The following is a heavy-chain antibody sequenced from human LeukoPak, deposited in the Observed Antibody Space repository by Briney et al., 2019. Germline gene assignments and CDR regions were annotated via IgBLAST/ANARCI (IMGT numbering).Heavy chain of an antibody. Sequence: SVKVSCKASGGTFSSYAISWVRQAPGQGLEWMGGIIPIFGTANYAQKFQGRVTITTDESTSTAYMELSSLRSEDTAVYYCARTRDSYGSYYWYFDLWGRGTLVTVSS. J-gene: IGHJ2*01. CDR2: IIPIFGTA. V-gene: IGHV1-69*05. CDR3: ARTRDSYGSYYWYFDL. CDR1: GGTFSSYA. D-gene: IGHD5-18*01.